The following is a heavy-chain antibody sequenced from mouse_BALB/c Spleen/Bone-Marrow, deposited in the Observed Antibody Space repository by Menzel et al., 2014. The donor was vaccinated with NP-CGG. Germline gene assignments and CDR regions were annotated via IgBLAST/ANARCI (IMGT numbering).Heavy chain of an antibody. D-gene: IGHD1-1*01. CDR1: GYSITSGYS. V-gene: IGHV3-1*02. J-gene: IGHJ2*01. CDR3: ARGGYYGSSYFDY. CDR2: IHYSGST. Sequence: EVQLQQSGPDLVKPSQSLSLTCTVTGYSITSGYSWHWIRRFPGNKLEWMGYIHYSGSTNYNPSLKSRISITRDTSKNQFFLQLNSVTTEDTATYYCARGGYYGSSYFDYWGQGTTLTASS.